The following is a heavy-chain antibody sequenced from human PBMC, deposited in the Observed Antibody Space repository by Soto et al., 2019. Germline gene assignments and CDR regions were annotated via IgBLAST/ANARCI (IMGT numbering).Heavy chain of an antibody. V-gene: IGHV3-23*01. Sequence: PGGSLRLSCAASGFTFSSYAMSWVRQAPGKGLEWVSAISGSGGSTYYADSVKGRFTISRDNSKNTLYLQMNSLRAEDMAVYYCAKDVVTMIVVVWYPPNPPAFDYWGQGTLVTVSS. CDR3: AKDVVTMIVVVWYPPNPPAFDY. D-gene: IGHD3-22*01. J-gene: IGHJ4*02. CDR1: GFTFSSYA. CDR2: ISGSGGST.